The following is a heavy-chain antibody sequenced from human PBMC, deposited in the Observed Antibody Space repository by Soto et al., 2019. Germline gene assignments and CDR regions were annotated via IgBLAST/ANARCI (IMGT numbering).Heavy chain of an antibody. CDR3: ARGRDEYKLGNV. D-gene: IGHD1-1*01. V-gene: IGHV4-34*01. Sequence: SETLSLTCAVSGGSLSDYYWPWIRQSPGKGLEWIGEIHPSGSTNYNPSLRSRVTISVDTSKNQFSLKLTSLTAADTAVYYCARGRDEYKLGNVWGHGTTVTVSS. CDR1: GGSLSDYY. CDR2: IHPSGST. J-gene: IGHJ6*02.